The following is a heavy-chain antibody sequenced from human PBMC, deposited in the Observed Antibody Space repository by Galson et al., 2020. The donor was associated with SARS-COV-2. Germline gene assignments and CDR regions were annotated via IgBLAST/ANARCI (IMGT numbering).Heavy chain of an antibody. V-gene: IGHV4-4*07. CDR2: IYTSGST. CDR1: GGSISSYY. D-gene: IGHD3-22*01. CDR3: ARGGDSSGLFGMDV. J-gene: IGHJ6*02. Sequence: ASETLYLTCTVSGGSISSYYWSWIRQPAGKGLEWIGRIYTSGSTNYNPSLKSRVTMSVDTSKNQFSLKLSSVTAADTAVYYCARGGDSSGLFGMDVWGQGTTVTVSS.